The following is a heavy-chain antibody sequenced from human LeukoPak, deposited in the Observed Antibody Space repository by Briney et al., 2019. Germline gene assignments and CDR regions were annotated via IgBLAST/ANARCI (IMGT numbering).Heavy chain of an antibody. CDR3: ARLEITFGGVIAS. Sequence: SETLSLTCTVSGYSNRNGYFWGWVRQSPGKGLEWIGNIHQSGSTSYNPSLKSRVTISVDTSKNQFSLKLSSVTAADTAVYYCARLEITFGGVIASWGPGTLVTVSS. J-gene: IGHJ5*02. V-gene: IGHV4-38-2*02. D-gene: IGHD3-16*02. CDR2: IHQSGST. CDR1: GYSNRNGYF.